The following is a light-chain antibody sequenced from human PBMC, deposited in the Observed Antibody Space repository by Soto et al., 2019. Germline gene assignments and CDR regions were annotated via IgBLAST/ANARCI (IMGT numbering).Light chain of an antibody. CDR1: QSISTW. CDR3: QQLNSYPIT. J-gene: IGKJ5*01. Sequence: TKMALSPSALRASVEESISISCRASQSISTWLAWYQQKPGKAPNLLMSDASSLERGVPSRFSGSGSGTDFTLTISSRHPEDFATYYCQQLNSYPITFGQGTRLEIK. CDR2: DAS. V-gene: IGKV1-5*01.